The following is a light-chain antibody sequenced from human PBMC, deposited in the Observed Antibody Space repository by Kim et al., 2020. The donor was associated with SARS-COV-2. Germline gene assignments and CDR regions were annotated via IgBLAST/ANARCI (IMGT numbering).Light chain of an antibody. J-gene: IGKJ2*01. Sequence: EIVMTQSPATLSVSPGERATLSCRASQSVSNNLAWYQHKPGQAPRLLIYGASTRATGIPLRFSGSGSGTEFTLTISSLESEDFALYYWQQCNNWPYTFGQGTKLEI. CDR1: QSVSNN. CDR2: GAS. V-gene: IGKV3-15*01. CDR3: QQCNNWPYT.